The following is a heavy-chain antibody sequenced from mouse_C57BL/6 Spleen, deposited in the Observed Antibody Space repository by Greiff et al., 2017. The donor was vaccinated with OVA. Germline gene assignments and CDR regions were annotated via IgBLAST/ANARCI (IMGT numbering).Heavy chain of an antibody. V-gene: IGHV1-4*01. D-gene: IGHD2-3*01. CDR2: INPSSGYT. CDR1: GYTFTSYT. CDR3: ARGGDGYYAMDY. Sequence: VKLQQSGAELARPGASVKMSCKASGYTFTSYTMHWVKQRPGQGLEWIGYINPSSGYTKYNQKFKDKATLTADKSSSTAYMQLSSLTSEDSAVYYCARGGDGYYAMDYWGQGTSVTVSS. J-gene: IGHJ4*01.